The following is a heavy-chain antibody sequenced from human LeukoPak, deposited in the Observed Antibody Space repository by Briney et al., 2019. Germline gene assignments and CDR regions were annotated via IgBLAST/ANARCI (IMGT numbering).Heavy chain of an antibody. V-gene: IGHV4-61*02. D-gene: IGHD2-2*01. CDR1: GGSISSGSYY. CDR2: IYTSGST. Sequence: SETLSLTCTVSGGSISSGSYYWSWIRQPAGKGLEWIGRIYTSGSTNYNPSLKSRVTISVDTSKNQFSLKLSSVTAADTAVYYCARITVRYCSSTSCPTFDPWGQGTLVTVSS. J-gene: IGHJ5*02. CDR3: ARITVRYCSSTSCPTFDP.